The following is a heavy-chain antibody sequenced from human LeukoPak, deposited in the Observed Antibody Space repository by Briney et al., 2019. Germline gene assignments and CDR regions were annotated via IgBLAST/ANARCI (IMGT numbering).Heavy chain of an antibody. D-gene: IGHD5-18*01. CDR2: INPSGGST. CDR3: ARDRGNSAMDGELDY. Sequence: GASVKVSCKASGYTFTSYYMHWVRQAPGQGLERMGIINPSGGSTSYAQKFQGRVTMTRDTSTSTVYMELSSLRSEDTAVYYCARDRGNSAMDGELDYWGQGTLVTVSS. CDR1: GYTFTSYY. J-gene: IGHJ4*02. V-gene: IGHV1-46*01.